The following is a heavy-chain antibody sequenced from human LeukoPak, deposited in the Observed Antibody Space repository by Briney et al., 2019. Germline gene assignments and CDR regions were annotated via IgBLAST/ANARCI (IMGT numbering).Heavy chain of an antibody. V-gene: IGHV4-4*07. CDR3: ARELYSSSWYSSDYNWFDP. CDR1: GGSISSYY. J-gene: IGHJ5*02. D-gene: IGHD6-13*01. Sequence: SETLSLTCTVSGGSISSYYWSWIRQHAGKGLEWIGRIYTSGSTNYNPSLKSRVTMSVDTSKNQFSLKLSSVTAADTAVYYCARELYSSSWYSSDYNWFDPWGQGTLVTVSS. CDR2: IYTSGST.